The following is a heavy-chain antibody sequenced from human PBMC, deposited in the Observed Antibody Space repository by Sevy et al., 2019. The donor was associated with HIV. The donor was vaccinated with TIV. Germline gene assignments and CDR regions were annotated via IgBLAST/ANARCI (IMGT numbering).Heavy chain of an antibody. V-gene: IGHV4-59*01. CDR3: ATANPYYYYGMDV. CDR2: IYYSVTT. Sequence: SETLSLTCTVSGDSIRNYYCSWIRQPPGKGLEWIGYIYYSVTTNYNPSLKSRVTISADTSKNQFSLKLSSVTAADTAIYYCATANPYYYYGMDVWGQGTTVTVSS. CDR1: GDSIRNYY. J-gene: IGHJ6*02.